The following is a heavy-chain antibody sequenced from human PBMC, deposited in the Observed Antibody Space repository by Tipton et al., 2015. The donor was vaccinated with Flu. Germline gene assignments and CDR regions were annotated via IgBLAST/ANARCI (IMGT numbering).Heavy chain of an antibody. CDR2: IYYSGST. Sequence: LRLSCTVSGGSISSGDYYWSWIRQPPGKGLEWIGYIYYSGSTYYNPSLKSRVTISVDTSKNQFSLKLSSVTAADTAVYYCARHPSSLGAFDIWGQGTMVTVSS. CDR3: ARHPSSLGAFDI. CDR1: GGSISSGDYY. J-gene: IGHJ3*02. D-gene: IGHD7-27*01. V-gene: IGHV4-30-4*01.